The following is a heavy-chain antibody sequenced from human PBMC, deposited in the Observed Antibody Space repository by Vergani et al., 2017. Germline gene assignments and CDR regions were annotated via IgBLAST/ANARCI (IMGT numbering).Heavy chain of an antibody. Sequence: EVQLVESGGGVVRPGGSLRLSCAASGFTFDDYGMSWVRQAPGKGLEWVSGINWNGGRTGYADSVKGRFTISRDNAKNSLYLKMNSLRAEDTALYYCARERNAYYDFWSGYYTQYYFDYWGQGTLVTVSS. D-gene: IGHD3-3*01. J-gene: IGHJ4*02. V-gene: IGHV3-20*04. CDR1: GFTFDDYG. CDR2: INWNGGRT. CDR3: ARERNAYYDFWSGYYTQYYFDY.